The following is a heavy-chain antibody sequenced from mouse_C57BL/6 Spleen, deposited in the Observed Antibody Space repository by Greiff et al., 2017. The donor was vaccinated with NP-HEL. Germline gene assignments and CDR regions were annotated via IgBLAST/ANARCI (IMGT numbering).Heavy chain of an antibody. J-gene: IGHJ4*01. CDR3: ARPSTGTGYAMDY. CDR1: GYTFTSYW. CDR2: IDPSDSYT. V-gene: IGHV1-50*01. Sequence: QVQLQQPGAELVKPGASVKLSCKASGYTFTSYWMQWVKQRPGQGLEWIGEIDPSDSYTNYNQKFKGKATLTVDTSSSTAYMQLSSLTSEDSAVYYCARPSTGTGYAMDYWGQGTSVTVSS. D-gene: IGHD4-1*02.